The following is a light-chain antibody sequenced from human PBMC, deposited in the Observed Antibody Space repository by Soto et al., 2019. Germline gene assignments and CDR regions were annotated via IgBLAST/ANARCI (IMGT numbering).Light chain of an antibody. J-gene: IGLJ3*02. Sequence: QSVLTQPPSVSGAPGQRVTISCTGSSSNIGAGCDVHWYQQLPGTAPKLLIYGNSNRPSGVPDRFSGSKSGTSASLAITGLQAEDEADYYCQSYDSTLSGSGFGGGTKLTVL. CDR2: GNS. V-gene: IGLV1-40*01. CDR1: SSNIGAGCD. CDR3: QSYDSTLSGSG.